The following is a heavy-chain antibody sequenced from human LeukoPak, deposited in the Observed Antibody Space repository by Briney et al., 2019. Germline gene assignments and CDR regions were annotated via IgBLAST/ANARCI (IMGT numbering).Heavy chain of an antibody. D-gene: IGHD3-16*01. Sequence: ASVTVSCTASGYTFTGYYMHWVRQAPGQGLEWMGWINPNSGGTNYAQKFQGRITMTRDTSISTAYMELSRLRSDDTAVYYCARPPWAGGNWFDPWGQGTLVTVSS. V-gene: IGHV1-2*02. CDR3: ARPPWAGGNWFDP. CDR2: INPNSGGT. CDR1: GYTFTGYY. J-gene: IGHJ5*02.